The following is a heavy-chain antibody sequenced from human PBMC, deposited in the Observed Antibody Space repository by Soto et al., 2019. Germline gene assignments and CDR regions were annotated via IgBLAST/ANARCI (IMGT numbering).Heavy chain of an antibody. CDR3: ARDFNCTRRCIDVFDL. J-gene: IGHJ3*01. V-gene: IGHV1-18*01. CDR2: VSAYNGNT. D-gene: IGHD2-8*01. CDR1: GYSFINYD. Sequence: QVQLVQSGAEVKKPGASVKVSCKASGYSFINYDISWVRQAPGQGLEWMGWVSAYNGNTNYAQKFQGRVTMTTDTTTSTGYMELRSLRSDDTAVYYCARDFNCTRRCIDVFDLWGQGTMVTVSS.